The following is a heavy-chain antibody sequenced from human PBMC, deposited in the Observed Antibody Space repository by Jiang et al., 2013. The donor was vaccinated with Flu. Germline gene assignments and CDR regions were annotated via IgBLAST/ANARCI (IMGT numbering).Heavy chain of an antibody. V-gene: IGHV3-48*01. Sequence: VQLVESGGGVVQPGRSLRLSCAASGFSFSYSAMHWVRQAPGKGLEWVSYISSSSTTIFYADSVKGRFTISRDNARNSLHLQMNGLRAEDTAVYYCALQPIFGVDGWGRRDHGHRL. CDR2: ISSSSTTI. CDR1: GFSFSYSA. J-gene: IGHJ6*02. CDR3: ALQPIFGVDG. D-gene: IGHD4-11*01.